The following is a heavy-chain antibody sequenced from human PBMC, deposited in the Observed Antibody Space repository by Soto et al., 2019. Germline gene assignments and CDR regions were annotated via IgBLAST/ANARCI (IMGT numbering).Heavy chain of an antibody. V-gene: IGHV1-18*01. D-gene: IGHD2-15*01. CDR3: AGSRGFGVDF. J-gene: IGHJ4*02. Sequence: QVQLVQSGDELKKPGASVKVSCKASDYTFNSYGISWVRKAPGQGLEWMGWLSGDNGDIKYAQKFQGRVTMTTDISTSTVYMELRSLSSDDTAVYFFAGSRGFGVDFWGQGTLVTVSS. CDR1: DYTFNSYG. CDR2: LSGDNGDI.